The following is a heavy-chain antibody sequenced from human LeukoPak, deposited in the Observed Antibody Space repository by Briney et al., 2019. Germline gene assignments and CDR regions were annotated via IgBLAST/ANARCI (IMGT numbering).Heavy chain of an antibody. CDR3: ARRYYDSSGYYLPYHWFDP. CDR1: GGTFSSYA. CDR2: IIPIFGIA. J-gene: IGHJ5*02. D-gene: IGHD3-22*01. Sequence: EASVKVSCKASGGTFSSYAISWVRQAPGQGLEWMGRIIPIFGIANCAQKFQGRVTITADKSTSTAYMELSSLRSQDTAVYYCARRYYDSSGYYLPYHWFDPWGQGTLVTVSS. V-gene: IGHV1-69*04.